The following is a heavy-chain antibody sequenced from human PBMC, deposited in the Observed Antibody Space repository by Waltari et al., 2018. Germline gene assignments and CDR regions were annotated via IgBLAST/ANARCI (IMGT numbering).Heavy chain of an antibody. J-gene: IGHJ3*02. CDR3: ARDSFSRFWGGSPDAFDI. D-gene: IGHD3-3*01. CDR2: FSSGGSKI. CDR1: GFHFSRYE. Sequence: EVQLVESGGGLVQPGGSLLISCRAPGFHFSRYEKHWVRQAPGNGLEWVSYFSSGGSKIYYADSVKGRFTISRDNAKNSLYLQMNSLRAEDTAVYYCARDSFSRFWGGSPDAFDIWGQGTMVTVSS. V-gene: IGHV3-48*03.